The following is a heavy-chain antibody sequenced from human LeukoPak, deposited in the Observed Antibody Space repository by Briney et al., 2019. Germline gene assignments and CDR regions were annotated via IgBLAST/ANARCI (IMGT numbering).Heavy chain of an antibody. V-gene: IGHV4-59*01. CDR3: ASDYYGSGSYYNH. J-gene: IGHJ5*02. CDR2: IYYSGST. Sequence: SETLSLTCTVSGGSISSYYWSWIRQPPGKGLEWIGYIYYSGSTNYNPSLKSRVTISVDTSKNQFSLKLSSVTAADTAVYYCASDYYGSGSYYNHWGQGNLVTVSS. CDR1: GGSISSYY. D-gene: IGHD3-10*01.